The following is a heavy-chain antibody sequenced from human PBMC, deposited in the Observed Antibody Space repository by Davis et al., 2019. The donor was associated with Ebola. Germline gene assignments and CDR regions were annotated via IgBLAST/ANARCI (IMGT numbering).Heavy chain of an antibody. Sequence: MPSETLSLTCAVYGGSFSGHYWSWIRQPPGKGLEWIGEINHSGDTNYNPSLKSRVTISIATSKNEFSLSLTSVTAADTAVYYCARGDSMEAVLSVLQYWGQGILVTVSS. J-gene: IGHJ4*02. CDR3: ARGDSMEAVLSVLQY. V-gene: IGHV4-34*01. CDR2: INHSGDT. D-gene: IGHD1-1*01. CDR1: GGSFSGHY.